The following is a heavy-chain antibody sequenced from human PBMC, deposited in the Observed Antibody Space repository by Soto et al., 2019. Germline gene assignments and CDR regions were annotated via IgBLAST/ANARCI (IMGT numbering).Heavy chain of an antibody. J-gene: IGHJ4*02. D-gene: IGHD1-20*01. Sequence: GGSLRLSCAASGFTFSSYDMHWVRQATGKGLEWVSAIGTAGDTYYPGSVKGRFTISRENAKNSLYLRMNSLRAGDTAVYYCARAGDNWNPPDYWGQGTLVTVSS. CDR3: ARAGDNWNPPDY. CDR2: IGTAGDT. CDR1: GFTFSSYD. V-gene: IGHV3-13*01.